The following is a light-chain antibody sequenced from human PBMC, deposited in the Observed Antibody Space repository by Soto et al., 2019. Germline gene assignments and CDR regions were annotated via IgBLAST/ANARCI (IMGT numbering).Light chain of an antibody. V-gene: IGKV3-15*01. CDR1: QSISSN. CDR3: QQYNTWRT. J-gene: IGKJ1*01. Sequence: EILMTQSPATLSVSLGERATLSCRASQSISSNLAWFQQKPGQAPRLLIYGASTRAAGIPARFSGSGSGTEFTLTISSLQSEDFAVYYCQQYNTWRTFGQGTKVEIK. CDR2: GAS.